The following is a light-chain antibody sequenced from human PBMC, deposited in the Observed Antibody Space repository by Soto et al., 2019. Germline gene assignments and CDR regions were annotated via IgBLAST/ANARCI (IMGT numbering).Light chain of an antibody. Sequence: EIVLPQSPASLSVSPGERATLSCRASQSVRSKVAWYQQKPGQAPSLVIYDTYIRATGIPARFSGSGSGTDFTLTISSLEPEDFAVYYCQHRSNWPLTFGGGTKVDIK. V-gene: IGKV3-11*01. CDR2: DTY. CDR1: QSVRSK. CDR3: QHRSNWPLT. J-gene: IGKJ4*01.